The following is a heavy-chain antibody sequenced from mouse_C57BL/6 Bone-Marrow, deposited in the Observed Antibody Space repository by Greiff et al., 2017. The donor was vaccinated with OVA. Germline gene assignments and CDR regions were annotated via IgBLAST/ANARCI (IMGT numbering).Heavy chain of an antibody. CDR3: AREGNYGDAMDY. CDR1: GFTFSDYG. J-gene: IGHJ4*01. V-gene: IGHV5-17*01. CDR2: ISSGSSTI. D-gene: IGHD2-1*01. Sequence: EVKVVESGGGLVKPGGSLKLSCAASGFTFSDYGMHWVRQAPEKGLEWVAYISSGSSTIYYADTVKGRFTISRDNAKNTLFLQMTSLRSEDTAMYYCAREGNYGDAMDYWGQGTSVTVSS.